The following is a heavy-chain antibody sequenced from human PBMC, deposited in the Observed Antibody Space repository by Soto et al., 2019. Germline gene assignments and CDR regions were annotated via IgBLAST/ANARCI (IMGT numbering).Heavy chain of an antibody. CDR3: ATYYDYVWGSYRWGGAFDI. CDR2: IYYSGST. Sequence: PSETLSLTCTVSGGSISSSSYYWGWIRQPPGKGLEWIGSIYYSGSTYYNPSLKSRVTISVDTSKNQFSLKLSSVTAADTAVYYCATYYDYVWGSYRWGGAFDIWGQGTMVT. V-gene: IGHV4-39*01. J-gene: IGHJ3*02. CDR1: GGSISSSSYY. D-gene: IGHD3-16*02.